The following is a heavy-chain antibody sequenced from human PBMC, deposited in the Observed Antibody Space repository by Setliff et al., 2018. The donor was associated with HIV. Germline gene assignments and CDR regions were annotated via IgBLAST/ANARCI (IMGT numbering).Heavy chain of an antibody. CDR1: GYTLSSYA. CDR2: INAGNGNT. CDR3: ARVVVRGVTFIAEYFQH. V-gene: IGHV1-3*01. Sequence: GASVKVSCKASGYTLSSYAMHWVRQAPGQRFEWMGWINAGNGNTKYSQKLQGRVIITRDTSANTAYLELSSLRSEDTSVYYCARVVVRGVTFIAEYFQHWGQGTLVTVSS. D-gene: IGHD3-10*01. J-gene: IGHJ1*01.